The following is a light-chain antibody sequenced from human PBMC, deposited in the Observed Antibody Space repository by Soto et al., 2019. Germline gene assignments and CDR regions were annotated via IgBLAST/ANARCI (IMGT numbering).Light chain of an antibody. J-gene: IGKJ1*01. CDR3: HQYDTIVQT. CDR1: QSVRNSL. V-gene: IGKV3-20*01. CDR2: DAS. Sequence: EIVLTQSPGTLSLSPGERATLSCRASQSVRNSLLAWYQQKPGQPPRLLIYDASTRATATPERFSGSGYGTDFTITISRLEPEDFPVYYCHQYDTIVQTFGQGTKVDIK.